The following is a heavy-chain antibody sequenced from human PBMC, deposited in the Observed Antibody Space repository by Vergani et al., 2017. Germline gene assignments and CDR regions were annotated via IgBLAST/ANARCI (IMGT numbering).Heavy chain of an antibody. D-gene: IGHD4-17*01. CDR3: TTDRLITETDY. V-gene: IGHV3-15*01. Sequence: EVQLVESGGGLVKPGGSLRLSCAASGFTFSNAWMSWVRQAPGKGLEWVGRIKSKTDGGTTDYAAPVKGRFTISRDDSKSTLYLQMNSLKTEDTAVYYCTTDRLITETDYWGQGTLVTVSS. J-gene: IGHJ4*02. CDR1: GFTFSNAW. CDR2: IKSKTDGGTT.